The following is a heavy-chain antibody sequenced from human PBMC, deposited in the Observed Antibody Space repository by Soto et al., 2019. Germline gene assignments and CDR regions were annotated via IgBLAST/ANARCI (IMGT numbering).Heavy chain of an antibody. CDR3: ARPDSGIAVAAYYFDY. CDR1: GFTFSSYS. Sequence: GGSLRLSCAASGFTFSSYSMNWVRQAPGKGLEWVSYISSSSSTIYYADSVKGRFTISRDNAKNSLYLQMNSLRDEDTAVYYCARPDSGIAVAAYYFDYWGQGTLVTVSS. J-gene: IGHJ4*02. D-gene: IGHD6-19*01. V-gene: IGHV3-48*02. CDR2: ISSSSSTI.